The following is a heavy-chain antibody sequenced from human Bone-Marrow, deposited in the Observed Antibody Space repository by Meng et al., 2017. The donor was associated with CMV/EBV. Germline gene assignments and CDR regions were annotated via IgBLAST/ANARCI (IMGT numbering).Heavy chain of an antibody. CDR2: IKQDGSEK. V-gene: IGHV3-7*01. J-gene: IGHJ4*02. CDR3: ARETRPTAFDY. Sequence: GESLKISCAASRFTFSSDWMSWVRQAPGKGLEWVANIKQDGSEKYYVDSVKGRFTISRDNAKNSLYLQMNSLRAEDTAVYYCARETRPTAFDYWGQGTPVTVSS. D-gene: IGHD4-23*01. CDR1: RFTFSSDW.